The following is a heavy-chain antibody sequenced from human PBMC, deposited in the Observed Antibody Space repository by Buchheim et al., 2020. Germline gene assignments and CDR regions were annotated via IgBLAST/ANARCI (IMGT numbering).Heavy chain of an antibody. Sequence: QVQLQQWGAGLLKPSETLSLTCAVYGGSFSGYYWSWIRQPPGKGLEWIGEITHSGSTNYNPSLTSRVTISVDTSKNQFSLKLSSGTAADTAVYYCARGPYYGSGRGYYYYGMDVWGQGTT. J-gene: IGHJ6*02. CDR3: ARGPYYGSGRGYYYYGMDV. CDR2: ITHSGST. V-gene: IGHV4-34*01. CDR1: GGSFSGYY. D-gene: IGHD3-10*01.